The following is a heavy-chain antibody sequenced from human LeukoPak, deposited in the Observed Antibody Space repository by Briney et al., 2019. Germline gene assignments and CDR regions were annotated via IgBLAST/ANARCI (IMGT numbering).Heavy chain of an antibody. Sequence: GGSLRLSCAASGFTFSSYAMSWVRQAPGKGLGWVSAISGSGGSTYYADSVKGRFTISRDNSKNTLYLQMNSLRAGDTAVYYCAKDEVVVAATFDYWGQGTLVTVSS. CDR3: AKDEVVVAATFDY. D-gene: IGHD2-15*01. CDR1: GFTFSSYA. CDR2: ISGSGGST. J-gene: IGHJ4*02. V-gene: IGHV3-23*01.